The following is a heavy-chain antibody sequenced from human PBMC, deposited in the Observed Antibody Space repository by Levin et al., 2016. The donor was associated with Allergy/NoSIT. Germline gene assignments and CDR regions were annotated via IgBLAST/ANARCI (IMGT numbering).Heavy chain of an antibody. CDR2: ISGYNGNT. Sequence: WVRQAPGQGLEWMGWISGYNGNTNYAQKYQGRVTMTTDTSTSTAYMELRSLGSDDTAVYYCARAGNAVYCTGDSCYSDYWGQGTLVTVSS. D-gene: IGHD2-15*01. CDR3: ARAGNAVYCTGDSCYSDY. V-gene: IGHV1-18*01. J-gene: IGHJ4*02.